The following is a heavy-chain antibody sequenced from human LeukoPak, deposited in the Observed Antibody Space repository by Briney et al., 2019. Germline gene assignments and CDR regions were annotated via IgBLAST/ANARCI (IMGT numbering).Heavy chain of an antibody. CDR1: GYTFTSYH. V-gene: IGHV1-8*01. J-gene: IGHJ4*02. D-gene: IGHD3-10*01. Sequence: GASVKVSCKASGYTFTSYHINWVRQAPGQGLEWMGWMDPNNGDTDYAQKFQGRVTMTADSSINTAYMELSSLTSEDAAVYFCARGIEEGVDHWGQGTLVAVSS. CDR3: ARGIEEGVDH. CDR2: MDPNNGDT.